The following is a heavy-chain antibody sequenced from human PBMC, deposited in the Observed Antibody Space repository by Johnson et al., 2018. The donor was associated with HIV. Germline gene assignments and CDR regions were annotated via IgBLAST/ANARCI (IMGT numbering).Heavy chain of an antibody. Sequence: QVQLVESGGTLVEPGGSLTLSCAASGFIFRDYYMSWIRQAPGKGLEWVSYISSSGSTIYYADSVKGRFTISRDNAKNSLYLQMNSLRAEDTALYYCAKDLRWELHATQGAFDIWGQGTMVTVSS. CDR3: AKDLRWELHATQGAFDI. D-gene: IGHD1-26*01. J-gene: IGHJ3*02. V-gene: IGHV3-11*01. CDR1: GFIFRDYY. CDR2: ISSSGSTI.